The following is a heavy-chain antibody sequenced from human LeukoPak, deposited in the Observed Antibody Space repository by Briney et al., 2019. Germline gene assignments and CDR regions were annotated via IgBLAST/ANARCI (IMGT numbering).Heavy chain of an antibody. CDR1: GFHVNSNY. J-gene: IGHJ4*02. CDR3: ASGRGVTYY. CDR2: VYIDGTT. V-gene: IGHV3-53*01. Sequence: GGPLTHSCAPSGFHVNSNYMRWLRPAAAKGLDWVSVVYIDGTTYYSDSVKGRLTISRDNSKNTLYRQMNRLRAEDTAVYYCASGRGVTYYWGQGTLVTVSS. D-gene: IGHD3-10*01.